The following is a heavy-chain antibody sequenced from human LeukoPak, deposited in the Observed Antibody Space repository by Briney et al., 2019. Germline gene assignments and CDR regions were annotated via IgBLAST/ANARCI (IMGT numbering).Heavy chain of an antibody. CDR2: IYPGDTDT. D-gene: IGHD1-26*01. CDR3: ARRVAGSYHDAFDI. J-gene: IGHJ3*02. V-gene: IGHV5-51*01. CDR1: GYSFTSYW. Sequence: GESLKISCTGSGYSFTSYWIGWVRQMPGKGLEWMGIIYPGDTDTRYSPSFQGQVTISADKSISTAYLQWSSLRASDTAMYYCARRVAGSYHDAFDIWGQGTMVTVSS.